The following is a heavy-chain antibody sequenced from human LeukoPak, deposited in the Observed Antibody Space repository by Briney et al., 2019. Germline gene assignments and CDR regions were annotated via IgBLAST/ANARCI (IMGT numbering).Heavy chain of an antibody. CDR2: ISAYNGNT. CDR3: ARGGPVVGATWFVDY. J-gene: IGHJ4*02. V-gene: IGHV1-18*01. Sequence: ASVKVSCKASGYTVTSYGISWVRQAPGQGLEWMGWISAYNGNTNYAQKLQGRVTMTTDTSTSTAYMELRSLRSDDTAVYYCARGGPVVGATWFVDYWGQGTLVTVSS. D-gene: IGHD1-26*01. CDR1: GYTVTSYG.